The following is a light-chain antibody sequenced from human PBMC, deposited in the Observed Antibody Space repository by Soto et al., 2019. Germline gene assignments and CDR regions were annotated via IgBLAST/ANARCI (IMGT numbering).Light chain of an antibody. CDR3: ATWESSLSTGV. CDR2: ENK. Sequence: QSVLTQPPSVSAAPGQKVTISCSGSSSNIGNNFVSWYQHLPGTAPKLLIYENKKRPSGIPDRFSGSKSGTSATLGITGLQTGDEADYYCATWESSLSTGVFGGGTQLTVL. CDR1: SSNIGNNF. V-gene: IGLV1-51*02. J-gene: IGLJ7*01.